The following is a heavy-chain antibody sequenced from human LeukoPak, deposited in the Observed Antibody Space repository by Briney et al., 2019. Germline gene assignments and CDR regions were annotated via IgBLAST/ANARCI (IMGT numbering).Heavy chain of an antibody. J-gene: IGHJ4*02. D-gene: IGHD4-17*01. V-gene: IGHV3-7*05. CDR1: GFSFSSCW. CDR3: ARIGRDYGDYFDY. Sequence: GGSLRLSCVASGFSFSSCWMTWLRQAPRRGLEWVANIKPDGSEKDYVDSVKGRFTISRDNTRNSLYLQMNGLRAEDSAVYYCARIGRDYGDYFDYWGQGTLVTVSS. CDR2: IKPDGSEK.